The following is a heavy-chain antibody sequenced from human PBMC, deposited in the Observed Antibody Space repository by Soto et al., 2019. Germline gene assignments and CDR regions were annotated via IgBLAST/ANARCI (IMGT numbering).Heavy chain of an antibody. CDR3: AREIVGATQGGWFDP. Sequence: QVQLVQSGAEVKTPRSSVKVSCKASGGTFSSYAISWVRQAPGHVLEWMGVIIPIFGTANYAQKFQGRVTITADESTSTAYMELSSLRSEDTAVYYLAREIVGATQGGWFDPWGQGTLVTVSS. CDR2: IIPIFGTA. CDR1: GGTFSSYA. J-gene: IGHJ5*02. D-gene: IGHD1-26*01. V-gene: IGHV1-69*01.